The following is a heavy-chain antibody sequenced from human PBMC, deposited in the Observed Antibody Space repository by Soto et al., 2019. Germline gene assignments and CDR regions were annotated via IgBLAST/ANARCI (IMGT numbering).Heavy chain of an antibody. CDR2: IIPIFGTE. V-gene: IGHV1-69*12. D-gene: IGHD3-16*01. CDR3: ARSHLHQGGVRDAFDI. CDR1: GGTFSSYA. Sequence: QVQLVQSGAEVKKPGSSVKVSCKASGGTFSSYAISWVRQAPGQGLEWRGGIIPIFGTENYEQKFQGRVTITADESTSTAYMELSSLRSEDTAVYYCARSHLHQGGVRDAFDIWGQGTMVTVSS. J-gene: IGHJ3*02.